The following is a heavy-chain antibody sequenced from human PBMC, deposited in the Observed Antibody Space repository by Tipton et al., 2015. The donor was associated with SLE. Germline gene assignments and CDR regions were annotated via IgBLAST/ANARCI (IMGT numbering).Heavy chain of an antibody. CDR2: IYYGGST. Sequence: LRLSCTVSGGSISSYYWSWIRQPPGKGLEWIGYIYYGGSTNYNPSLKSRVTISVDTSKNQLSLKLSSVTAADTAVYYCARGGTGGDAFDIWGQGTMVTVSS. J-gene: IGHJ3*02. CDR1: GGSISSYY. V-gene: IGHV4-59*01. CDR3: ARGGTGGDAFDI. D-gene: IGHD7-27*01.